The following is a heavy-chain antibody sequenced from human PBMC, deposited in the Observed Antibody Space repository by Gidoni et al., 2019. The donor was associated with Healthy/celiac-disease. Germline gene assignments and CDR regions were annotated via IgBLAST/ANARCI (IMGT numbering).Heavy chain of an antibody. CDR2: ISYDGSNK. V-gene: IGHV3-30*01. J-gene: IGHJ4*02. Sequence: QVQLVESGGGVVQPGRSLRLSCAASGFTFSSYAMHWVRQAPGKGLEWVAVISYDGSNKYYADSVKGRFTISRDNSKNTLYLKMNSLRAEDTAVYYCARALPGEQLGPVDYWGQGTLVTVSS. CDR1: GFTFSSYA. D-gene: IGHD6-6*01. CDR3: ARALPGEQLGPVDY.